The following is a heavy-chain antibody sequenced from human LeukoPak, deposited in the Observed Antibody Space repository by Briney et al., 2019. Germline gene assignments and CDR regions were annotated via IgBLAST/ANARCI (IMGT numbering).Heavy chain of an antibody. V-gene: IGHV3-30*18. CDR3: AKGSPFDY. Sequence: GGSLRLSCAASGFTFSSYGMHWVRQAPGKGLEWVAVISYDGSNKYYADSVKGRFTISRDNSKNTLYLQMNSLRAEDTAVYYCAKGSPFDYWGQGTLVTVSS. CDR2: ISYDGSNK. D-gene: IGHD1-26*01. CDR1: GFTFSSYG. J-gene: IGHJ4*02.